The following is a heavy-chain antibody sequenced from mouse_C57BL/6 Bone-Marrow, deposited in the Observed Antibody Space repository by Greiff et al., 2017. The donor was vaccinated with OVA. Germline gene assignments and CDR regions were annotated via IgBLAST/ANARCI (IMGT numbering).Heavy chain of an antibody. J-gene: IGHJ3*01. CDR1: GYTFTDYY. Sequence: EVQLQQSGPELVKPGASVKISCKASGYTFTDYYMNWVKQSHGKSLEWIGDINPNNGGTSYNQKFKGKATLTVDKSSSTAYMELRSLTSEDSAVYYCARPKYYDYDWFAYWGQGTLVTVSA. CDR3: ARPKYYDYDWFAY. D-gene: IGHD2-4*01. V-gene: IGHV1-26*01. CDR2: INPNNGGT.